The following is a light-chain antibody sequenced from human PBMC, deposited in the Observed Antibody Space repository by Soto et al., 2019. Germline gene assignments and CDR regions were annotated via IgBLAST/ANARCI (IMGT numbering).Light chain of an antibody. J-gene: IGKJ4*01. Sequence: DIQMTQSPASLSASVGDTVTITCRGSQSINTFLSWYRHKPGKAPELLIYDASTLQIGVPSRFSGSGYGTDFTLTITRLGPEEFAVYFCQQYDTSPLTFGGGTKVDIK. V-gene: IGKV1-39*01. CDR3: QQYDTSPLT. CDR2: DAS. CDR1: QSINTF.